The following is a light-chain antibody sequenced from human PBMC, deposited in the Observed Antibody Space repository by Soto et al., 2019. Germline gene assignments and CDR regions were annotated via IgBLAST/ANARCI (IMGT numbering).Light chain of an antibody. CDR3: QQSYNIPLT. CDR1: QSVTKF. V-gene: IGKV1-39*01. J-gene: IGKJ4*01. CDR2: AAS. Sequence: DIQMTQSPSSLSAYVGDRVIITCRAGQSVTKFLNWYQQKPGEAPKLLIYAASSLASGVPPRFSGSGSGTDFTLTISSLQPEDFATYYCQQSYNIPLTFGGGTKVEIK.